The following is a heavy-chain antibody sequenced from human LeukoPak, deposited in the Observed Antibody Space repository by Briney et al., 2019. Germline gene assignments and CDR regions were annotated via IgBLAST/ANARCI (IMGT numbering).Heavy chain of an antibody. CDR3: ARPFYYDSRG. V-gene: IGHV3-66*01. J-gene: IGHJ4*02. CDR2: IYSDGST. Sequence: GGSLRLSCAASGFTVSSNYMSWVRQAPGKGLEWVSVIYSDGSTYYADSVKGRFTISRDTSKNTLYLQMNSLRVEDTAVYYCARPFYYDSRGWGQGTLVTVSS. CDR1: GFTVSSNY. D-gene: IGHD3-22*01.